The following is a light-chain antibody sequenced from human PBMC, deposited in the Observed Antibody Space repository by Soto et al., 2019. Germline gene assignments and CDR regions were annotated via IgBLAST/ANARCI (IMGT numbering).Light chain of an antibody. CDR3: QQGHNWPLT. Sequence: EIVMTQSPATLSVSPGESATLSCRASQSISSELAWYQQKPGQPPRLLIYGASTRATGVPARFTGSGSGSDFTLTISGLQSVDFAVYYCQQGHNWPLTFGQGTRLEI. CDR2: GAS. V-gene: IGKV3-15*01. J-gene: IGKJ2*01. CDR1: QSISSE.